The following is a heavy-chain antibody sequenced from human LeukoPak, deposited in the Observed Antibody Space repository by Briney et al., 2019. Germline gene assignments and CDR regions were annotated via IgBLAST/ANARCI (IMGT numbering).Heavy chain of an antibody. CDR1: GFTFDDYA. Sequence: PGRSLRLSCAASGFTFDDYAMNWVRQAPGKGLEWVSGISWNSGSIGYADSVKGRFTISRDNAKNSLSLQMSSLRAEDTALYYCAKCEASVAGRFDYWGQGTLVTVSS. J-gene: IGHJ4*02. D-gene: IGHD6-19*01. CDR3: AKCEASVAGRFDY. CDR2: ISWNSGSI. V-gene: IGHV3-9*01.